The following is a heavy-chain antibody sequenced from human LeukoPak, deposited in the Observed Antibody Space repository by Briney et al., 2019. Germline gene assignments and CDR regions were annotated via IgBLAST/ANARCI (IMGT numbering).Heavy chain of an antibody. CDR3: AKDLVDGGNPTPSGY. CDR1: GFTFNNYA. D-gene: IGHD4-23*01. Sequence: PGGSLRLSCAASGFTFNNYAMTWVRQASGKGLEWVSAISRSGGSTYYADSVKGRFTISKDNSKTTLYLQMNSLRAEDTAVYYCAKDLVDGGNPTPSGYWGQGTLVTVSS. CDR2: ISRSGGST. V-gene: IGHV3-23*01. J-gene: IGHJ4*02.